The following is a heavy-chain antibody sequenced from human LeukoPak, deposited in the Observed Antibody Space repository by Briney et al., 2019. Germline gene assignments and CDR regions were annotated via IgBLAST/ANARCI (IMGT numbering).Heavy chain of an antibody. J-gene: IGHJ4*02. V-gene: IGHV4-59*12. Sequence: PSETLPLTCTVSGGSISSYYWSWIRQPPGKGLEWIGYICYSGSTNYNTSLKSRVTISVDTSKNQFSLNVSSVTAADTAVYYCAGAVWDAEGTYYRDCWGQGTLVTVSS. CDR1: GGSISSYY. D-gene: IGHD3-10*01. CDR2: ICYSGST. CDR3: AGAVWDAEGTYYRDC.